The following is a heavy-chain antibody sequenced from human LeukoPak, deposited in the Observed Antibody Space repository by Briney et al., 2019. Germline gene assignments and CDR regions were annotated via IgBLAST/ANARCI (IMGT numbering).Heavy chain of an antibody. CDR2: TYYRSKWYN. CDR1: GDSVSSNSAA. J-gene: IGHJ6*02. V-gene: IGHV6-1*01. D-gene: IGHD2-15*01. CDR3: ARVGGPRYCSGGSCFQYYYYYGMDV. Sequence: SQTLSLTCAISGDSVSSNSAAWNWIRQSPSRGLEWLGRTYYRSKWYNDYAVSVKSRITINPDTSKNQFSLQLNSVTPEDTAVYYCARVGGPRYCSGGSCFQYYYYYGMDVWGQETTVTVSS.